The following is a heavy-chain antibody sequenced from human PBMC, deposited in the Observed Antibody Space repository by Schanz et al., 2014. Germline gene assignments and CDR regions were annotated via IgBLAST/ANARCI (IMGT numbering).Heavy chain of an antibody. J-gene: IGHJ4*02. Sequence: EVKLVESGGGLVQPGGSLRLSCAASGFTFSDHFMDWVRQAPGKGLEWVSTISGSGGDTYPADSVKGRFTISRDNSNNTVYLQMNTLRAEDAAVYYCAKVAPAAAYLDAWGLGTLVTVSS. CDR2: ISGSGGDT. CDR3: AKVAPAAAYLDA. V-gene: IGHV3-23*04. D-gene: IGHD2-2*01. CDR1: GFTFSDHF.